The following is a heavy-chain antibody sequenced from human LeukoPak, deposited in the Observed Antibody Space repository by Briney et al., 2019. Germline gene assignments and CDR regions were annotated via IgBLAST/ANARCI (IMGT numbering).Heavy chain of an antibody. CDR2: INHSGST. CDR1: GGSFSGYY. Sequence: SETLSLTCAVYGGSFSGYYWSRIRQPPGKGLEWIGEINHSGSTNYNPSLKSRVTISVDTSKNQFSLKLSSVTAADTAVYYCARQRGGIAARKTFDYWGQGTLVTVSS. D-gene: IGHD6-6*01. V-gene: IGHV4-34*01. CDR3: ARQRGGIAARKTFDY. J-gene: IGHJ4*02.